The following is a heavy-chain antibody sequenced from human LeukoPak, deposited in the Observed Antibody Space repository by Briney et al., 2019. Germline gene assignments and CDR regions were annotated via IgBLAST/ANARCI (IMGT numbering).Heavy chain of an antibody. CDR2: IFGSGGT. D-gene: IGHD6-19*01. Sequence: PSETLSLTCTVSGDSLSSHFWSWIRQPPGKGLEWIGFIFGSGGTNYDPSLRGRVTISEDTSKNHFSLKLTSVTAADTAVYYCARNVGWYSHDSWGQGTLVTVSS. CDR1: GDSLSSHF. V-gene: IGHV4-59*08. J-gene: IGHJ4*02. CDR3: ARNVGWYSHDS.